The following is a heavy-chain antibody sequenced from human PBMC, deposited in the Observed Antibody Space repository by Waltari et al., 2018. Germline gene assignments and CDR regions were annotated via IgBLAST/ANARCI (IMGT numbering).Heavy chain of an antibody. Sequence: QVQLQESGPGLVKPSETLSLTCAVSGYSISSGYYWGWIRQPPGKGLEWIGSIYHSGSTYYNPSRKSRVTISVDTSKNQFSRKLSSVTAADTAVYYCASISGSYLKGGCFDYWGQGTLVTVSS. CDR3: ASISGSYLKGGCFDY. J-gene: IGHJ4*02. D-gene: IGHD1-26*01. CDR1: GYSISSGYY. V-gene: IGHV4-38-2*01. CDR2: IYHSGST.